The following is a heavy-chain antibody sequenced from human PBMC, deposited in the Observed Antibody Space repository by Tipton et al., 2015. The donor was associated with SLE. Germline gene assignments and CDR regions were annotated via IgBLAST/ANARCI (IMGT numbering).Heavy chain of an antibody. CDR1: GYSISSGYY. V-gene: IGHV4-38-2*02. Sequence: TLSLTCAVSGYSISSGYYWGWIRQPPGKGLEWIGSIYHSGSTYYNPSLKSRVTISVDTSKNQFSLKLSSVAAADTAVYYCARDSITMVQGDTVSLSWLDPWGQGTLVTVSS. D-gene: IGHD3-10*01. CDR2: IYHSGST. CDR3: ARDSITMVQGDTVSLSWLDP. J-gene: IGHJ5*02.